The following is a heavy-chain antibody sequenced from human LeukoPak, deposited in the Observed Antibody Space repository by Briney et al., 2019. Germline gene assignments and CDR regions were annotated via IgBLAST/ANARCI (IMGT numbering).Heavy chain of an antibody. V-gene: IGHV5-51*01. D-gene: IGHD3-9*01. CDR1: GYSFTSYW. CDR2: IYPSDSDT. J-gene: IGHJ4*02. Sequence: GESLKISCKGSGYSFTSYWIAWVRQMPGKGLEWMGIIYPSDSDTRYNPSFQGQVTISVDKSISTAYLRWSSLKASDTAMYYCARRADLTSTDYWGQGTLVTVSS. CDR3: ARRADLTSTDY.